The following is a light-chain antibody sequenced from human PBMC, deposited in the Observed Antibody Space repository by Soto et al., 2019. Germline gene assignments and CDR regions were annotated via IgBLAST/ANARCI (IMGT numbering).Light chain of an antibody. Sequence: DIQMTQSPSTLSGSVGDRATITCRASQTISSWLSWYQQKPGKAPKLLIYKASTLTSGVPSRFSGSGSGTEFTLTISRLQPDDFATYYCQHYNSYSEAFGQGTKVELK. CDR1: QTISSW. CDR2: KAS. V-gene: IGKV1-5*03. CDR3: QHYNSYSEA. J-gene: IGKJ1*01.